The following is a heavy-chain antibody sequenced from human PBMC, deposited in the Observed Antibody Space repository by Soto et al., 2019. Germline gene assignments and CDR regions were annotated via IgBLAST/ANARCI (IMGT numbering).Heavy chain of an antibody. Sequence: SETLPLTCAFYGGSFSGYYWRWIRQPPGKGLEWIGEINHSGSTNYNPSLKSRVTISVDTSKNQFALKLSSVTAAETAVYYCARHGLTGSYYDAFDILGQGTMVT. CDR3: ARHGLTGSYYDAFDI. J-gene: IGHJ3*02. D-gene: IGHD1-26*01. V-gene: IGHV4-34*01. CDR1: GGSFSGYY. CDR2: INHSGST.